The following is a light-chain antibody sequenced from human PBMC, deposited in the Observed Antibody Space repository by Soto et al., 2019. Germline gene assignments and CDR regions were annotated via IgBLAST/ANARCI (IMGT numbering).Light chain of an antibody. V-gene: IGKV1-5*01. CDR1: QDISTY. CDR2: GAS. CDR3: QHYTLYSAP. Sequence: RLTQSPSSLSASVGDTVTISCRASQDISTYLAWYQHKPGKAPTLLIFGASSLHNGVPPRFAGSVSGSEFTLTINRLQPDDFATYYCQHYTLYSAPFGQGTRV. J-gene: IGKJ5*01.